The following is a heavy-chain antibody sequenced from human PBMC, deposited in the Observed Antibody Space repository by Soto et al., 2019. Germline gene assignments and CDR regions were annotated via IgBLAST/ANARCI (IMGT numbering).Heavy chain of an antibody. D-gene: IGHD6-13*01. CDR3: ARSGISAATLEKSYWFDP. J-gene: IGHJ5*02. V-gene: IGHV5-51*01. CDR1: GYIFTSYW. CDR2: IYPGDSDT. Sequence: PGESLKVSCKGSGYIFTSYWIGWVRQMPGKGLEWMGIIYPGDSDTRYSPSFQGQVTISADKSISTSYRQCSSLTASDTAMYYCARSGISAATLEKSYWFDPWGQGTLVTCSS.